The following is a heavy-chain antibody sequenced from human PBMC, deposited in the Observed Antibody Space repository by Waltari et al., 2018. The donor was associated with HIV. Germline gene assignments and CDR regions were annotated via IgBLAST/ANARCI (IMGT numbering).Heavy chain of an antibody. Sequence: EVQLVESGGGSVQPGRSLRLSCTASGITFDDYAMHWVRQPPGKGLEGVSGIGGNSGDIAYAYSVKGRFTISRDNTKNSLFLQMNSVRVEDTALYYCVKDGASTIFGVLNGMDVWGQGTTVTVSS. V-gene: IGHV3-9*01. CDR1: GITFDDYA. CDR3: VKDGASTIFGVLNGMDV. J-gene: IGHJ6*02. D-gene: IGHD3-3*01. CDR2: IGGNSGDI.